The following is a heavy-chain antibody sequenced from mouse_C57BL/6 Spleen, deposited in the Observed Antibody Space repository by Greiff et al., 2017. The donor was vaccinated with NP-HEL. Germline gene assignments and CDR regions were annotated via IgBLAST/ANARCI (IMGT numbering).Heavy chain of an antibody. V-gene: IGHV1-52*01. CDR3: AREEITTVVGRFAY. Sequence: QVQLKQPGAELVRPGSSVKLSCKASGYTFTSYWMHWVKQRPIQGLEWIGNIDPSDSETHYNQKFKDKATLTVDKSSSTAYMQLSSLTSEDSAVYYCAREEITTVVGRFAYWGQGTLVTVSA. CDR2: IDPSDSET. CDR1: GYTFTSYW. J-gene: IGHJ3*01. D-gene: IGHD1-1*01.